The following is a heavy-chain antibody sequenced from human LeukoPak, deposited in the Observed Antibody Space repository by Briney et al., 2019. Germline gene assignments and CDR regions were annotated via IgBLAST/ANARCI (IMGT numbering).Heavy chain of an antibody. Sequence: GGSLRLSCAASGFNFNTYWMTWVRQAPGKGLEWVANIKEDGSEEYYVDSVKGRFTISRDNAKNSLYLQMNSLRAEDTAVYYCARVNRSPGFWFDPWGQGTLVTVSS. D-gene: IGHD3-10*01. V-gene: IGHV3-7*01. CDR3: ARVNRSPGFWFDP. J-gene: IGHJ5*02. CDR2: IKEDGSEE. CDR1: GFNFNTYW.